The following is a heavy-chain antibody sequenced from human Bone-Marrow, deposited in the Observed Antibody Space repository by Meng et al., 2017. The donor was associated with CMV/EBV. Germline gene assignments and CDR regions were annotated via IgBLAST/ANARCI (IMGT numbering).Heavy chain of an antibody. V-gene: IGHV3-64*02. Sequence: GESLKISCAASGFTFSIYAMHWVRQAPGKGLEYVPAISSNGRSTYFADSVKGRFAISRDNSKNTLFLQMGSLRPEDMAVYYCARACSGGSCYDYWGRGTLVTVSS. J-gene: IGHJ4*02. D-gene: IGHD2-15*01. CDR2: ISSNGRST. CDR1: GFTFSIYA. CDR3: ARACSGGSCYDY.